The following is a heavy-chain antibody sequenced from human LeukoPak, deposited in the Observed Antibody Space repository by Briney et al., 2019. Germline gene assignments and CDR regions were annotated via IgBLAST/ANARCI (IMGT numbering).Heavy chain of an antibody. CDR2: IIPIFGTA. CDR1: GGTFSSYA. V-gene: IGHV1-69*13. Sequence: SVKVSCKASGGTFSSYAISWVRQAPGQGLEWMGGIIPIFGTANYAQKFQGRVTITADESTSTAYMELRSLRSDDTAVYYCARVGATRANFDYWGQGTLVTVSS. J-gene: IGHJ4*02. CDR3: ARVGATRANFDY. D-gene: IGHD1-26*01.